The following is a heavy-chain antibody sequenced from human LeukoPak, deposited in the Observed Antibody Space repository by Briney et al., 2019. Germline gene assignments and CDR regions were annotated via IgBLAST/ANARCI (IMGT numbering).Heavy chain of an antibody. Sequence: SGTLSLTCAVSGGSISSSNWWSWVRQPPGKGLEWIGEIYHSGSTNYNPSLKSRVTISVDKSKNQFSLKLSSVTAADTAVYYRARDPGRDGYNYYFDYWGQGTLVTVSS. CDR3: ARDPGRDGYNYYFDY. D-gene: IGHD5-24*01. CDR1: GGSISSSNW. V-gene: IGHV4-4*02. CDR2: IYHSGST. J-gene: IGHJ4*02.